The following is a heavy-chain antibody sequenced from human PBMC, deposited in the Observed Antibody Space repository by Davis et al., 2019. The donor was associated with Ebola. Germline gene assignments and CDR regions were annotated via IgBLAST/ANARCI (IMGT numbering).Heavy chain of an antibody. CDR3: AKDGIAAAGTLVIGYFQH. D-gene: IGHD6-13*01. V-gene: IGHV3-23*01. J-gene: IGHJ1*01. Sequence: PGGSLRLSCAASGFTFSSYAMSWVRQAPGKGLEWVSTISGSGGSTYYADSVKGRFTISRDNSKNTLYLQMNSLRAEDTAVYYCAKDGIAAAGTLVIGYFQHWGRGTLVTVSS. CDR2: ISGSGGST. CDR1: GFTFSSYA.